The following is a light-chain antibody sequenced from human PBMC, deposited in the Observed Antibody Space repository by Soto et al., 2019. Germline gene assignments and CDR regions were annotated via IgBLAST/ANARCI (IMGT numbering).Light chain of an antibody. J-gene: IGKJ1*01. CDR2: DAS. V-gene: IGKV1-5*01. CDR3: QQYYTSPWT. Sequence: DIYISQSPSSLSASLDGIVTFTCRDSQSLNRWLAWYQQKPGKAPKLLIYDASSLQSGVPSRFSGSGSGTKFTLTISSLQPDDFATYYCQQYYTSPWTFGQGTKVDNK. CDR1: QSLNRW.